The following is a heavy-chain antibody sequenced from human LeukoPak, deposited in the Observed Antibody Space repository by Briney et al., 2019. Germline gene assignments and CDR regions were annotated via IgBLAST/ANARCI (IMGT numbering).Heavy chain of an antibody. Sequence: PGGSLRLSCAASGFTFSDYYMSWIRQAPGKGLEWVSYISSSGSTIYYADSVEGRFTISRDNAKNSLYLQMNSLRAEDTAVYYCARPLGYCSSTSCPNGYWGQGTLVTVSS. CDR2: ISSSGSTI. CDR3: ARPLGYCSSTSCPNGY. D-gene: IGHD2-2*01. CDR1: GFTFSDYY. V-gene: IGHV3-11*01. J-gene: IGHJ4*02.